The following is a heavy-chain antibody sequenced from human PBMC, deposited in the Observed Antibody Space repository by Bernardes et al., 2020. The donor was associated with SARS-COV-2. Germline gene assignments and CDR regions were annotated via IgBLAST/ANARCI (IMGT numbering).Heavy chain of an antibody. CDR1: GFNFSSYA. J-gene: IGHJ6*01. CDR2: ITASTTYI. V-gene: IGHV3-21*01. D-gene: IGHD2-21*02. CDR3: ARILRDSNY. Sequence: GGSLRLSCAASGFNFSSYAMNWVRQAPGKGLQWVSSITASTTYIQYTDSVEGRFTVSRDNAKNSLYLEMTSLRAEDTAIYYCARILRDSNY.